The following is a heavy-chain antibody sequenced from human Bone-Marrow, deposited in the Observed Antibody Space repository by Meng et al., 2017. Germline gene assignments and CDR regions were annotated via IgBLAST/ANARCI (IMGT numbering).Heavy chain of an antibody. D-gene: IGHD3-9*01. Sequence: SGPTLAKPTQTLTLTCTFSGFSLSTSGMCVSWVRQPPGKALEWLALIDWDDDKYYSTSLKTRLTISKDTSKNQVVLTMTNMDPVDTATYYCTRMAHTGYYFNYWGQGTLVTVSS. J-gene: IGHJ4*02. CDR2: IDWDDDK. CDR1: GFSLSTSGMC. CDR3: TRMAHTGYYFNY. V-gene: IGHV2-70*20.